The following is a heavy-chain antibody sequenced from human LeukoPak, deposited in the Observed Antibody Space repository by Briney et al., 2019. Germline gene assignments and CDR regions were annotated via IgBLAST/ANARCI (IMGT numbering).Heavy chain of an antibody. J-gene: IGHJ4*02. CDR3: TRHRGDDYGDYSYDY. D-gene: IGHD4-17*01. CDR2: IRTKTKGYAT. Sequence: PGGSLKLSCAASGFTFSDSAMHWVRQATGKGLEWVGRIRTKTKGYATEYAASVKGRFTISRDDSKKMAYLQMNSLKSGDTAIYYCTRHRGDDYGDYSYDYWGQGTLVTVSS. CDR1: GFTFSDSA. V-gene: IGHV3-73*01.